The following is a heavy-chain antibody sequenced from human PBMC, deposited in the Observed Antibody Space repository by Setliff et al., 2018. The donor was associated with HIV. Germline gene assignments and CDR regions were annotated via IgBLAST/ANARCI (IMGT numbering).Heavy chain of an antibody. CDR3: VRSIHGGGSEPFDT. V-gene: IGHV4-61*02. CDR2: IYASGST. D-gene: IGHD3-10*01. Sequence: PSETLSLTCSVSDDSISSGANYWSWIRQPAGQRLEWIGRIYASGSTNYNPSLKSRVTMSVDTSKNQFSLKLSSVTAADTAVYYCVRSIHGGGSEPFDTWGQGILVTVSS. J-gene: IGHJ5*02. CDR1: DDSISSGANY.